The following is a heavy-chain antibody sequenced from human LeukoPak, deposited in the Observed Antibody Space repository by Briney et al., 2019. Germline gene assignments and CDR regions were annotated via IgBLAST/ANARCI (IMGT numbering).Heavy chain of an antibody. CDR2: ISGSGGDT. D-gene: IGHD2-8*01. V-gene: IGHV3-23*01. J-gene: IGHJ4*02. Sequence: GGSLRHSCAATGFTFSNYAMSWVRPAPGKGLPWVSVISGSGGDTYYADSVKGRFTISRDNSKNTLYLQMNSLRAEDTAVYYCAKDRSCTNNICHGDFDYWGQGTLVTVSS. CDR1: GFTFSNYA. CDR3: AKDRSCTNNICHGDFDY.